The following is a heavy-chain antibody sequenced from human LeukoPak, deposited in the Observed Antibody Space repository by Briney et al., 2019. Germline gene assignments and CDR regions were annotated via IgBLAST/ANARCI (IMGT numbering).Heavy chain of an antibody. J-gene: IGHJ4*02. CDR3: ARGPFGGSYGYYFDY. D-gene: IGHD1-26*01. CDR1: AFTFSSYS. V-gene: IGHV3-21*01. CDR2: ISSSSSYI. Sequence: GGSLRLSCAASAFTFSSYSMNWVCQAPGKGLEWVSSISSSSSYIYYADSVKGRFTISRDNAKKSLYLQMDSLRAEGTAVYYCARGPFGGSYGYYFDYWGQGTLVTVSS.